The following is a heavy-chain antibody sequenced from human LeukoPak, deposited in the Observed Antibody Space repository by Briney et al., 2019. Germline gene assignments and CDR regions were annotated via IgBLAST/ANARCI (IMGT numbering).Heavy chain of an antibody. D-gene: IGHD3-10*01. V-gene: IGHV5-51*01. CDR2: IYPGDSDT. Sequence: CLRISCAGSGYSFTSYWIGWVRQMLGKFLEWMGIIYPGDSDTRYSPSFQGQVTISADKSISTAYLQWSSLKASDTAMYYCARRYYYGSGSYYPNRKYYFDYWGQGTLVTVSS. J-gene: IGHJ4*02. CDR3: ARRYYYGSGSYYPNRKYYFDY. CDR1: GYSFTSYW.